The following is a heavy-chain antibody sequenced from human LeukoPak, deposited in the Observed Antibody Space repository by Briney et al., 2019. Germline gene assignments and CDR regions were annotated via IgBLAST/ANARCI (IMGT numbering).Heavy chain of an antibody. CDR3: ARAGSGLLPFDY. V-gene: IGHV3-53*01. CDR1: VFTVSSNY. Sequence: GGSLRLSCAASVFTVSSNYMSWVRQAPGKGREWVSVIYSGGSTYCADSVKGRFTISRDNSKNTLYLQMNSLRAEDTAVYYCARAGSGLLPFDYWGQGTLVTVSS. D-gene: IGHD3-10*01. CDR2: IYSGGST. J-gene: IGHJ4*02.